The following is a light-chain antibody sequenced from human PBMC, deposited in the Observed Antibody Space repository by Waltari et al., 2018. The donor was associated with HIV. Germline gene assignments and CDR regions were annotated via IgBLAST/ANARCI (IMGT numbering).Light chain of an antibody. J-gene: IGLJ2*01. Sequence: QSALTQPASVSGSPGQSLTIPCPGTSSDVGGYNYVSWYQQHPGKAPKLMIYDVSNRPSGVSNRFSGSKSGNTASLTISGLQAEDEADYYCSSYTSSTHVVFGGGTKLTVL. V-gene: IGLV2-14*03. CDR1: SSDVGGYNY. CDR3: SSYTSSTHVV. CDR2: DVS.